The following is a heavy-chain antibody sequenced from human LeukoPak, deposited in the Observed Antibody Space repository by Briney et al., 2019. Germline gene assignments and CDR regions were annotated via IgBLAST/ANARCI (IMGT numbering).Heavy chain of an antibody. V-gene: IGHV1-2*02. CDR2: INPNSGGT. CDR3: ARARTTGTTDDAFDI. CDR1: GYTFTGYY. D-gene: IGHD1-1*01. Sequence: GASVKVSCKASGYTFTGYYMHWVRQAPGQGLEWMGWINPNSGGTNYAQKFQGRVNMTRHTSISTAYMEMSRLRSEDTAVYYCARARTTGTTDDAFDIWGQGTMVTVSS. J-gene: IGHJ3*02.